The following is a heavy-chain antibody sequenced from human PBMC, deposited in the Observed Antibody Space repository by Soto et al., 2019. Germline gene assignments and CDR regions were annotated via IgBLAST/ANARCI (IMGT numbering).Heavy chain of an antibody. CDR2: IYYSGST. D-gene: IGHD1-7*01. V-gene: IGHV4-31*03. CDR1: GGSISSGGYY. Sequence: QVQLQESGPGLVKPSQTLSLTCTVSGGSISSGGYYWSWIRQHPGKGLEWIGYIYYSGSTYYNPSLKSRVTISVDTSKNQFSLKLSSVTAADTAVYYCASMSNNLNYGFDYYYYMDVWGKGTTVTVSS. CDR3: ASMSNNLNYGFDYYYYMDV. J-gene: IGHJ6*03.